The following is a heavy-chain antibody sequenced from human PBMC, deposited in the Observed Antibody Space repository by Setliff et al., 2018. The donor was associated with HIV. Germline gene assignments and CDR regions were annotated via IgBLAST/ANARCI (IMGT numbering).Heavy chain of an antibody. CDR1: GGSISSSSYY. Sequence: SETLSLTCTVSGGSISSSSYYWVWIRQPPGKGLEWIGSIYYSGSSGSTYYNPSLKSQVAISVDTSKNQFSLKLSSVTAADTAVYYCARQRGGRVTIFGVSGGWFDPWGQGTLVTV. J-gene: IGHJ5*02. CDR3: ARQRGGRVTIFGVSGGWFDP. V-gene: IGHV4-39*01. D-gene: IGHD3-3*01. CDR2: IYYSGSSGST.